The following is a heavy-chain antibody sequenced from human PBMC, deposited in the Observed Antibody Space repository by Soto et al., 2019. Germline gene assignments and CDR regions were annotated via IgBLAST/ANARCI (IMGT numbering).Heavy chain of an antibody. CDR1: GGSINSNNYF. V-gene: IGHV4-39*02. CDR3: AREFPYYVSRDSYLDY. Sequence: PSETLSLTCIVSGGSINSNNYFWGWIRQPPGKGLEWIGSINYSGSSYYSPSLNSRLTMSVDTSKTQFSLKLSSVTAADTAVYYCAREFPYYVSRDSYLDYWGQGALVTVS. D-gene: IGHD3-16*01. J-gene: IGHJ4*02. CDR2: INYSGSS.